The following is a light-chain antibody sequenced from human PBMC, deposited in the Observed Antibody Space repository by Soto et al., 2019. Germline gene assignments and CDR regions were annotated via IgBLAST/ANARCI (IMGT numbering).Light chain of an antibody. V-gene: IGKV3-20*01. CDR2: AAS. CDR3: QQCGSSPWT. CDR1: QSVSGD. Sequence: EVVMTQSPGTLSVSPGERATLSCRASQSVSGDLAWYQHKPGQAPRLLIYAASSRATGIPDRFSGGGSGTDFTLTISRLEPEDFAVYYCQQCGSSPWTFGQGTKVDIK. J-gene: IGKJ1*01.